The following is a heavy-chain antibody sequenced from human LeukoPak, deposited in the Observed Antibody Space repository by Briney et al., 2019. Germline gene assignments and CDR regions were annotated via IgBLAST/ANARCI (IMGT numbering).Heavy chain of an antibody. V-gene: IGHV3-21*01. J-gene: IGHJ4*02. CDR3: ARGRASGWNYYFDY. CDR2: ISTSSSYI. Sequence: PGGSLRLSCAASGFTFSAYSMNWVRQAPGKGLEWVSSISTSSSYIYYVDSVKGRFTISRDNAKNSLYLQMNSLRAEDTAVYYCARGRASGWNYYFDYWGQGTLVTVSS. CDR1: GFTFSAYS. D-gene: IGHD6-19*01.